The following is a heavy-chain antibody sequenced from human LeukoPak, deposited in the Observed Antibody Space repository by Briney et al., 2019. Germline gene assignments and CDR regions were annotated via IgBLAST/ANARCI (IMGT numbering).Heavy chain of an antibody. J-gene: IGHJ4*02. CDR3: ARVRSSGYPPPPAFDY. V-gene: IGHV4-59*01. Sequence: SETLSLTCTVSGGXISSYYCGWIRQPPGKGLEWIGYIYYSGSTNYNPSLKSRVTISVDTSKNQFSLKLSSVTAADTAVYYCARVRSSGYPPPPAFDYWGQGTLVTVSS. D-gene: IGHD3-22*01. CDR1: GGXISSYY. CDR2: IYYSGST.